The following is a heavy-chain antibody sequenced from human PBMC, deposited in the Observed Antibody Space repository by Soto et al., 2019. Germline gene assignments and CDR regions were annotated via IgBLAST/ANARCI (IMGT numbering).Heavy chain of an antibody. Sequence: QVQLQESGPGLVKPSETLSLTCTVSGGSISSYYWSWIRQPPGKGLEWIGYIYYSGSTNYNPSLKSRVTISVDTSKNQFSLKLSSVTAADTAVYYCARHRNIAASYFDYWGQGTLVTVSS. CDR1: GGSISSYY. V-gene: IGHV4-59*08. CDR2: IYYSGST. J-gene: IGHJ4*02. CDR3: ARHRNIAASYFDY. D-gene: IGHD6-6*01.